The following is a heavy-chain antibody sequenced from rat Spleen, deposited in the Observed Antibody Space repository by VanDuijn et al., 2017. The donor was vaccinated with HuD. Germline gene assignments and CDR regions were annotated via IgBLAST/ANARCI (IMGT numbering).Heavy chain of an antibody. CDR1: GFTFSNYG. CDR3: ARRHYGYTDYFDY. D-gene: IGHD1-9*01. CDR2: ISSDGSNT. J-gene: IGHJ2*01. V-gene: IGHV5-19*01. Sequence: EVQLVESGGGLVQPGRSLKLSCAASGFTFSNYGMHWIRQAPTKGLEWVATISSDGSNTYYRDSVKGRFTISRDNAKRTLFLQMDSLRSDDTATYYCARRHYGYTDYFDYWGQGVMVTVSS.